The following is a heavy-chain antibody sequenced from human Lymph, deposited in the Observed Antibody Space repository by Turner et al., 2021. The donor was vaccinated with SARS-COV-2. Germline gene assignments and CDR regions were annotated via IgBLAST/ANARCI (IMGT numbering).Heavy chain of an antibody. Sequence: QVQLVQSGAEVKNPGASVTVSCKVSGYTLTEVSMHWVRQAPGKGLEWMGGFDPEDGETIYAQKFQGRVTMTEDTSTDTAYMELSSLRSEDTAVYYCATGPYDFWSGPSPGYYGMDVWGQGTTVTVSS. V-gene: IGHV1-24*01. CDR2: FDPEDGET. D-gene: IGHD3-3*01. CDR3: ATGPYDFWSGPSPGYYGMDV. J-gene: IGHJ6*02. CDR1: GYTLTEVS.